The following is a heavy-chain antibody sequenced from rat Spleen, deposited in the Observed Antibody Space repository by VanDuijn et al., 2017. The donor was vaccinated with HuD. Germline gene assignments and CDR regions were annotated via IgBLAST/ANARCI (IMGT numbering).Heavy chain of an antibody. CDR1: GFTFRIYG. CDR2: ISFEGSST. V-gene: IGHV5-22*01. Sequence: EVQLVESGGGFVQPGGSLKLSCAASGFTFRIYGMAWVRQAPTKGLEWVASISFEGSSTYYGDSVKGRFTISRDDANSTLYLQMNSLRSEDTATYYCSKANVYYFDYWGQGVMVSVSS. D-gene: IGHD4-6*01. J-gene: IGHJ2*01. CDR3: SKANVYYFDY.